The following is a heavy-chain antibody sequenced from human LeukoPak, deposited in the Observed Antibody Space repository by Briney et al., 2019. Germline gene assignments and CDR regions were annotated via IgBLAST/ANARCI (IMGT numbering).Heavy chain of an antibody. CDR2: IYRDGDT. CDR3: ARGRPGYGDYDY. V-gene: IGHV3-53*01. Sequence: GGSLRLSCAASGFTVSSNYMSWVRQAPGKGLEWFSVIYRDGDTDYADSVKGRFTISRDNSKNTLYLQMNSLRAEDTAVYYCARGRPGYGDYDYWGQGTLVTVSS. D-gene: IGHD4-17*01. J-gene: IGHJ4*02. CDR1: GFTVSSNY.